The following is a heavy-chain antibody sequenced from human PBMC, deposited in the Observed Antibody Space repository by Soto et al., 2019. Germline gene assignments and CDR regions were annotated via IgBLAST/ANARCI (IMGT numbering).Heavy chain of an antibody. D-gene: IGHD2-21*01. J-gene: IGHJ6*02. Sequence: PSETLSLTCAVSGGSISSSNWWSWVRQPPGKGLEWIGEIYHSGSTNYNPSLKSRVTISVDKSENQFSLKLSSVTAADTAVYYCARVLVGGSYYYGMDVWGQGTTVTVS. V-gene: IGHV4-4*02. CDR2: IYHSGST. CDR3: ARVLVGGSYYYGMDV. CDR1: GGSISSSNW.